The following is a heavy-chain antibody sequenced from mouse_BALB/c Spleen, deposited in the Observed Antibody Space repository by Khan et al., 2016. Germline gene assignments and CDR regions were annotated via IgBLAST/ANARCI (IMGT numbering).Heavy chain of an antibody. J-gene: IGHJ4*01. CDR1: GFSLTSYG. CDR2: IWSDGST. CDR3: ARSDDGGGAMDY. Sequence: QVQLKESGPGLVAPSQSLSITCTVSGFSLTSYGVHWVRQPPGKGLEWLVVIWSDGSTTYNSALKSRLSISKDNSKSQVFLKMNSLQTDDTAMYXCARSDDGGGAMDYWGQGTSVTVSS. V-gene: IGHV2-6*02. D-gene: IGHD2-3*01.